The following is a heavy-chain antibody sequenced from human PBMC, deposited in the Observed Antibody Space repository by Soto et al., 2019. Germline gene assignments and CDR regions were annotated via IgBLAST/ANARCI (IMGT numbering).Heavy chain of an antibody. J-gene: IGHJ4*02. CDR2: ISYDGSNK. V-gene: IGHV3-30-3*01. CDR3: ARDNYDSSGYYSYFDY. CDR1: GFTFSSYA. Sequence: PGGSLRLSCAASGFTFSSYAMHWVRQAPGKGLEWVAVISYDGSNKYYADSVKGRFTISRDNSKNTLYLQMNSLRAEDTAVYYCARDNYDSSGYYSYFDYWGQGTLVTVSS. D-gene: IGHD3-22*01.